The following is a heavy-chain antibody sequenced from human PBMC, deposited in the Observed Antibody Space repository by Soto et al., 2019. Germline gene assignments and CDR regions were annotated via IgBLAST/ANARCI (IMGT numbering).Heavy chain of an antibody. D-gene: IGHD4-17*01. CDR3: AKDSSDYGGVDY. V-gene: IGHV3-30*04. J-gene: IGHJ4*02. CDR1: GFTFSRYA. CDR2: VSYDGSNK. Sequence: QVQLVESGGGVVQPGRSLRLSCAASGFTFSRYAMHWVRQPPGKGLEWVAVVSYDGSNKYYADSVKGRFTISRDNSKNTLYLQMNSLRAEDTAVYYCAKDSSDYGGVDYWGQGTLVTVSS.